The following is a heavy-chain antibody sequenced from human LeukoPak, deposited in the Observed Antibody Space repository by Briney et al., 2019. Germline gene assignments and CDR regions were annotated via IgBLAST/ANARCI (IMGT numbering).Heavy chain of an antibody. D-gene: IGHD4-17*01. Sequence: ASETLSLTCTVSGGSISSYYWSWIRQPPGKGLEWVGYIYYSGSTNYNPSLKSRVTISVDTSKNQFSLKLSSVTAADTAVYYCAFGDYYYYYGMDVWGQGTTVTVSS. CDR2: IYYSGST. J-gene: IGHJ6*02. V-gene: IGHV4-59*01. CDR1: GGSISSYY. CDR3: AFGDYYYYYGMDV.